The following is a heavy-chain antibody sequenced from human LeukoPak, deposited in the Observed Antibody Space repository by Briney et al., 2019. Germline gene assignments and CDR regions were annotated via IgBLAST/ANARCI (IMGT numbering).Heavy chain of an antibody. CDR2: INHSGST. D-gene: IGHD3-16*02. CDR1: GGSFSGYY. V-gene: IGHV4-34*01. J-gene: IGHJ4*02. CDR3: ARIGYDYVWESYRPLDY. Sequence: SETLSLTCAVYGGSFSGYYWSWIRQPPGKGLEWIGEINHSGSTNYNPSLKSRVTISVDTSKNQFSLKLSSVTAADTAVYYCARIGYDYVWESYRPLDYWGQGTLVTVSS.